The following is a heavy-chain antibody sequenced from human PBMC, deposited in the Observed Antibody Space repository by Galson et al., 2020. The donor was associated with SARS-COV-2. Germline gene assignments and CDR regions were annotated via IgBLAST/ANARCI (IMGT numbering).Heavy chain of an antibody. CDR3: ASRGYSGYEVDF. CDR2: LYYSGST. D-gene: IGHD5-12*01. CDR1: GGSIRSSSYY. Sequence: ASETLSLTCTVSGGSIRSSSYYWGWIRQPPGKGLEWIGNLYYSGSTYYNPSLKSRVTISVDTSENQFSLKLRSVTAADTAVYYCASRGYSGYEVDFWGQGTLVTVSS. V-gene: IGHV4-39*01. J-gene: IGHJ4*02.